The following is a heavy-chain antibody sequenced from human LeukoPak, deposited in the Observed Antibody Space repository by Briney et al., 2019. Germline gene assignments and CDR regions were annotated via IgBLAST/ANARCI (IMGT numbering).Heavy chain of an antibody. CDR2: ISGSGGST. J-gene: IGHJ4*02. CDR3: AKVWDWGIGSY. D-gene: IGHD3/OR15-3a*01. Sequence: GGSLRLSCAASGFTFSSYAMGWVRQAPGKGLEWVSAISGSGGSTYYADSVKGRFTISRDNSKNTLYLQMNGLRAEDTAVYYCAKVWDWGIGSYWGQGTLVTVSS. CDR1: GFTFSSYA. V-gene: IGHV3-23*01.